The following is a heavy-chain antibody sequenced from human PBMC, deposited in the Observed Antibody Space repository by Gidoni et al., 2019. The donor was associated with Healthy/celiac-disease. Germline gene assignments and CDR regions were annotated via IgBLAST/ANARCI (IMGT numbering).Heavy chain of an antibody. CDR3: ARLSRLGRGTE. Sequence: QLQLQESGPGLVKPSETLSLTCTVSGGSISSSRYYWGWIRQPPGKGLAWIGSIYYSGSTYYNPSLKSRVTISVDTSKNQFSLKLSSVTAADTAVYYCARLSRLGRGTEWGQGTLVTVSS. CDR2: IYYSGST. V-gene: IGHV4-39*01. D-gene: IGHD1-1*01. J-gene: IGHJ4*02. CDR1: GGSISSSRYY.